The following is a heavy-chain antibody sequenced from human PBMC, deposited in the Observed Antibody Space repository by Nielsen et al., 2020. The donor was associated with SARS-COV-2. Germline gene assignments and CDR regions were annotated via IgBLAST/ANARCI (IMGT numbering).Heavy chain of an antibody. CDR1: GFIFDDYA. CDR3: AKDGLAYYDSSGYYYPDY. Sequence: GKSLKISCVASGFIFDDYAMHWVRQAPGKGLEWVSGISWNSGSIGYADSVKGRFTISRDNAKNSLYLQMNSLRAEDTALYYCAKDGLAYYDSSGYYYPDYWGQGTLVTVSS. CDR2: ISWNSGSI. V-gene: IGHV3-9*01. J-gene: IGHJ4*02. D-gene: IGHD3-22*01.